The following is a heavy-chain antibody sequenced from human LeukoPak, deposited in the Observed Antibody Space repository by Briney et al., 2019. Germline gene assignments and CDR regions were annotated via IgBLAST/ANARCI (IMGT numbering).Heavy chain of an antibody. D-gene: IGHD3-9*01. CDR1: GFTFSSYS. CDR2: ISSSSSYI. CDR3: AREVGYYDILTGKIDY. J-gene: IGHJ4*02. V-gene: IGHV3-21*01. Sequence: VQPGGSLRLSCAASGFTFSSYSVNWVRQAPGKGLEWVSSISSSSSYIYYADSVKGRFTISRDNAKNSLYLQMDSLRAEDTAVYYCAREVGYYDILTGKIDYWGQGTLVTVSS.